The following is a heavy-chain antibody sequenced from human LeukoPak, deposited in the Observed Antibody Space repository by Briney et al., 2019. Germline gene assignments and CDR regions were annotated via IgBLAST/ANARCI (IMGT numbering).Heavy chain of an antibody. CDR3: ARIYDSSGYYYFDY. CDR2: IIPIFGTA. CDR1: GGTFSSYA. Sequence: ASVKVSCKASGGTFSSYAISWVRQAPGQGLEWVGGIIPIFGTANYAQKFQGRVTITADESTSTAYMELSSLRSEDTAVYYCARIYDSSGYYYFDYWGQGTLVTVSS. J-gene: IGHJ4*02. D-gene: IGHD3-22*01. V-gene: IGHV1-69*13.